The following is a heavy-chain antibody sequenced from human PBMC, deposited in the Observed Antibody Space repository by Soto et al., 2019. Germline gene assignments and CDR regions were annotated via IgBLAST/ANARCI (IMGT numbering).Heavy chain of an antibody. Sequence: QVQLVQSGAEVKKPGASVKVSCKASGYTFTSYGISWVRQAPGQGLEWMGWISAYNGNTNYAQKLQGRVTMTTDTSTRTVYMELRSLRSDDTAVYYCARVGVVVPGAMWRGDYYGMDVWGQGTTVTVSS. CDR1: GYTFTSYG. D-gene: IGHD2-2*01. CDR3: ARVGVVVPGAMWRGDYYGMDV. V-gene: IGHV1-18*01. CDR2: ISAYNGNT. J-gene: IGHJ6*02.